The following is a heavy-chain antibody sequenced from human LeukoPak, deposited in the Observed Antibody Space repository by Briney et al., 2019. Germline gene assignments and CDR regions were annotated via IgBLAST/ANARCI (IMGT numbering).Heavy chain of an antibody. CDR1: GFTFSSYA. D-gene: IGHD6-25*01. V-gene: IGHV3-23*01. CDR2: ISGSTGRT. J-gene: IGHJ4*02. CDR3: AKGSDSSAWTLFDY. Sequence: GGSLRLSCAASGFTFSSYAMSWVRQAPGKGLEWVSSISGSTGRTHYADSVKGRFTISRDNSKNTLYLQMNSLRAEDTAVYYCAKGSDSSAWTLFDYWGQGTLVTVSS.